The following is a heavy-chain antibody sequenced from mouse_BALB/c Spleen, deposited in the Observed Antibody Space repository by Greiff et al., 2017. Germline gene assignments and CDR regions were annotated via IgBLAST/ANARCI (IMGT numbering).Heavy chain of an antibody. V-gene: IGHV14-1*02. Sequence: VQLQQSGAELVRPGALVKLSCKASGFNIKDYYMHWVKQRPEQGLEWIGWIDPENGNTIYDPKFQGKASITADTSSNTAYLQLSSLTSEDTAVYYCARTHFDDWGQGTTLTVSS. CDR2: IDPENGNT. CDR3: ARTHFDD. J-gene: IGHJ2*01. CDR1: GFNIKDYY.